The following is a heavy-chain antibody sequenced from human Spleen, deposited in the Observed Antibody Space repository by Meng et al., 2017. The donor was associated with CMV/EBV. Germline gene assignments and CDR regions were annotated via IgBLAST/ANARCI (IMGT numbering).Heavy chain of an antibody. V-gene: IGHV4-34*01. D-gene: IGHD3-3*01. CDR2: INHSGST. Sequence: SFSGYYRSWISQPPGKGLEWIGEINHSGSTNYNPSLKGRVTISVDTSKSQFSLKLSSVTAADTAVYYCARGLGITIFGVVTSNWFDPWGQGTLVTVSS. J-gene: IGHJ5*02. CDR3: ARGLGITIFGVVTSNWFDP. CDR1: SFSGYY.